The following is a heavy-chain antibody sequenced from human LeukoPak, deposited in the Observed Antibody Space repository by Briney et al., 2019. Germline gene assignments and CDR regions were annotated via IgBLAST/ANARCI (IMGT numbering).Heavy chain of an antibody. CDR3: ARAETGTYYYDSSGSFDY. CDR2: INPNSGGT. J-gene: IGHJ4*02. D-gene: IGHD3-22*01. Sequence: ASVKVSCKASGYTFTGYYMHWVRQALGQGLEWMGRINPNSGGTNYAQKFQGRVTMTRDTSISTAYMELSRLRSDDTAVYYCARAETGTYYYDSSGSFDYWGQGTLVTVSS. V-gene: IGHV1-2*06. CDR1: GYTFTGYY.